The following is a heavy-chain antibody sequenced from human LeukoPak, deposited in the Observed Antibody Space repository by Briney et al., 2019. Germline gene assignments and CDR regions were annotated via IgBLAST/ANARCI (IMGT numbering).Heavy chain of an antibody. D-gene: IGHD2-8*01. CDR2: ISYDGSNK. V-gene: IGHV3-30-3*01. J-gene: IGHJ4*02. Sequence: GGSLRLSCAASGFTFSSYAMHWVRQAPGKGLEWVAVISYDGSNKYYADSVKGRFTISRDNSKNTLYLQMNSLRAEDTAVYYCARPYCTNGVCSYDYWGQGTLVTVSS. CDR3: ARPYCTNGVCSYDY. CDR1: GFTFSSYA.